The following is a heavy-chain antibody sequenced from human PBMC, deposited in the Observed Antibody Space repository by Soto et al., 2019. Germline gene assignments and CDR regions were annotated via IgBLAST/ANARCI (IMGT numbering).Heavy chain of an antibody. J-gene: IGHJ4*02. CDR1: GGTFSSYA. Sequence: GASVKVSGKASGGTFSSYAISWVRQAPGQGLEWMGGIIPIFGTANYAQKFQGRVTITADESTSTAYMELSSLRSEDTAVYYCARDRAVAGTDWGQGTLVTVSS. D-gene: IGHD6-19*01. CDR3: ARDRAVAGTD. V-gene: IGHV1-69*13. CDR2: IIPIFGTA.